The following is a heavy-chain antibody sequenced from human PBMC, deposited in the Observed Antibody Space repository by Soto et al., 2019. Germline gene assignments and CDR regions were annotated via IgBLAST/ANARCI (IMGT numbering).Heavy chain of an antibody. CDR2: IIPIFGTA. Sequence: SVKVSCKASGGTFSSYAISWVRQAPGQGLEWMGGIIPIFGTANYAQKFQGRVTITADESTSTAYMELSSLRSEDTAVYYCARVAGDYPKGYFDYWGQGTLVTVSS. CDR3: ARVAGDYPKGYFDY. V-gene: IGHV1-69*13. D-gene: IGHD4-17*01. J-gene: IGHJ4*02. CDR1: GGTFSSYA.